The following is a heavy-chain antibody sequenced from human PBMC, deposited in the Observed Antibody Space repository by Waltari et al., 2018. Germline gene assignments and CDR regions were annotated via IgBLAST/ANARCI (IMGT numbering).Heavy chain of an antibody. CDR3: ARTYSGVGATGGAFDI. D-gene: IGHD1-26*01. Sequence: QVQLVQSVAEVKKPGASVKVSCKASGYTFSDHYMHWVRQAPGQGLEWMGGIIPKSGATDYAQKFQGRVTMTRDTSITTIYMEFSSLRSDDTAVYYCARTYSGVGATGGAFDIWGQGTMVTVSS. CDR2: IIPKSGAT. CDR1: GYTFSDHY. V-gene: IGHV1-2*02. J-gene: IGHJ3*02.